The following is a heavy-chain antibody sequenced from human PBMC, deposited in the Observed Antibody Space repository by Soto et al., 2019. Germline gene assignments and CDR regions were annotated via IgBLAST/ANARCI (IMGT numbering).Heavy chain of an antibody. V-gene: IGHV4-38-2*02. CDR3: ARNNGGDFSFDS. CDR1: GYSIISGYY. D-gene: IGHD2-21*02. Sequence: PSETLSLTCTVSGYSIISGYYWAWIRQPPGKGLEWLGSIYHSGSTYYNPSLKSRVTISVDTSKKQFSLKLTSVTAADTAVYYCARNNGGDFSFDSWGQGTLVTVSS. CDR2: IYHSGST. J-gene: IGHJ4*02.